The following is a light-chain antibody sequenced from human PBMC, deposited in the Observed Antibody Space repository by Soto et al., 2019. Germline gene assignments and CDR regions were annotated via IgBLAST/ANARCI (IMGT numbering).Light chain of an antibody. CDR3: QQYESSRT. J-gene: IGKJ1*01. V-gene: IGKV3-11*01. Sequence: EIVMTQSPATLSLSPGERATLSCRASQSVGSYLAWYQQKPGQAPRLLIFDASNRATGIPARFSGRGSGTDFTLTISRLEPEDFAVYYCQQYESSRTFGQGTKVDIK. CDR1: QSVGSY. CDR2: DAS.